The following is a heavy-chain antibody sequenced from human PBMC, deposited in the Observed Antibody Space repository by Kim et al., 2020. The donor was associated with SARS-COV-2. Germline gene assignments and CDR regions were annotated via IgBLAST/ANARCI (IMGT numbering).Heavy chain of an antibody. V-gene: IGHV4-39*01. Sequence: SETLSLTCTVSGGSISSSSYYWGWIRQPPGKGLEWIGSIYYSGSTYYNPSLKSRVTISVDTSKNQFSLKLSSVTAADTAVYYCARHGKERGNYDYGDYYRFDPWGQGTLVTVSS. J-gene: IGHJ5*02. CDR2: IYYSGST. CDR1: GGSISSSSYY. D-gene: IGHD4-17*01. CDR3: ARHGKERGNYDYGDYYRFDP.